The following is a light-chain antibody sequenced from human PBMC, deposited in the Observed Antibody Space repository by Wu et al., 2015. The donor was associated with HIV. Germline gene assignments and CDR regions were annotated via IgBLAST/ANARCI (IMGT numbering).Light chain of an antibody. CDR1: QSISSN. V-gene: IGKV3D-15*01. J-gene: IGKJ3*01. CDR3: QQYNNWPPIT. Sequence: EIVMTQSPATLSVSPGEGATLSCKASQSISSNLAWYQQKPGQSPRLLISEASSRAADIPDRFSATGSGTDFTLTISSLDPEDFAVYYCQQYNNWPPITFGPGTKVDIK. CDR2: EAS.